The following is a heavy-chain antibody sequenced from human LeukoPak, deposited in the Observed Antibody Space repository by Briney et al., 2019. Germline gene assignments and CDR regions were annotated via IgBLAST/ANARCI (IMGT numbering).Heavy chain of an antibody. J-gene: IGHJ4*02. CDR2: IYTSGST. V-gene: IGHV4-4*07. Sequence: SETLSLTCTVSGGSISSYYWSWIRQPAGKGLEWIGRIYTSGSTNYNPSLRSRVTVSLDTSMNQFSLNLRSVTAADTAVYYCATTVAGVREHAYWGQGTLVTVSS. CDR1: GGSISSYY. CDR3: ATTVAGVREHAY. D-gene: IGHD6-19*01.